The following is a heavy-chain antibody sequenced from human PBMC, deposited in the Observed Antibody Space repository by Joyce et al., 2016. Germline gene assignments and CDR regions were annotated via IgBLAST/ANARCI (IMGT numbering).Heavy chain of an antibody. D-gene: IGHD6-19*01. CDR2: INGASSEM. CDR3: VGGAGWLPDF. CDR1: GFYFSNFF. Sequence: VKLVESGGGLVQPGGSLRLSCSASGFYFSNFFMNWVRQAPDKGLEWLSVINGASSEMYYAKSVEGRFTISRDNVKKSLYLQMNRLRDDDTAVYYCVGGAGWLPDFWGQGTQVTVSA. J-gene: IGHJ4*02. V-gene: IGHV3-48*02.